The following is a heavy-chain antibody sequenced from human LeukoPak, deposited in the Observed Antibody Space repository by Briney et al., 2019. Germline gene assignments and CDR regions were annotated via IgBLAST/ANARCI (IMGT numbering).Heavy chain of an antibody. CDR2: IYYSGST. D-gene: IGHD3-22*01. CDR1: GGSISTYY. V-gene: IGHV4-59*08. CDR3: ARMYFYDSSGFQKGAFDI. Sequence: VTLSVTCTVSGGSISTYYWSWLRPPPGKGLEWIGYIYYSGSTNYNPSLKSRVLITVDTSKTQFSLKLSSVTAADTAVYYCARMYFYDSSGFQKGAFDIWGQGTMVTVSS. J-gene: IGHJ3*02.